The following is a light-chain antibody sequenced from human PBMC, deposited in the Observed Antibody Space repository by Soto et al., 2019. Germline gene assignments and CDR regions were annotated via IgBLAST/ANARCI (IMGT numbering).Light chain of an antibody. CDR3: HQYYSFPPWT. V-gene: IGKV1-8*01. Sequence: AIQLTQSPASVSSSPGDRVTITCRASESISGYLAWYQQKPGKPPKLLIYSASTLHSGVPSRFSASGFGTDFTLAISGLESEDYGTYYCHQYYSFPPWTVGQGTKVDSK. CDR2: SAS. J-gene: IGKJ1*01. CDR1: ESISGY.